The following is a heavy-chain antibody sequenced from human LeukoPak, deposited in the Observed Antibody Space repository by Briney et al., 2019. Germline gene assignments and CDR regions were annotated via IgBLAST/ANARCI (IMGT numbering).Heavy chain of an antibody. CDR1: GGSISSYY. CDR3: ARHRGRSYYYYYGMDV. V-gene: IGHV4-59*08. J-gene: IGHJ6*02. CDR2: IYYSGST. Sequence: PSETLSLTCTVSGGSISSYYWSWIRQPPGKGLEWIGYIYYSGSTNYNPSLKSRVTISVDTSKNQFSLKLSSVTAADTAVYYCARHRGRSYYYYYGMDVWGQGTTVTVSS.